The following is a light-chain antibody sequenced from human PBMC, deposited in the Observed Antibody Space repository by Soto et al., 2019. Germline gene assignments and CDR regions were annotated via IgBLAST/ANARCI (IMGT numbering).Light chain of an antibody. J-gene: IGKJ2*01. V-gene: IGKV3-20*01. Sequence: EVVLTQSPGTLSLSLGERATLSCRASQSVSNNYFAWYQQKPGQAPRLLIFGSSDRATGIPDRFSCSGSGTDFTLTISRLEPEDFAVYYCQQYGSSPPYTFGQGTKLEIK. CDR1: QSVSNNY. CDR2: GSS. CDR3: QQYGSSPPYT.